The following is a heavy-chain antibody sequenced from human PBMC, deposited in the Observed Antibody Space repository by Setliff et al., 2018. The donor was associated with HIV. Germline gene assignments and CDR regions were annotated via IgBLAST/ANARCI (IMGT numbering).Heavy chain of an antibody. CDR3: ARAGHYDSSDYCYAKY. J-gene: IGHJ4*02. Sequence: SVKVSCKVSGGTFRSYSVNWVRQAPGQGLEWMGGLIPIFGKANYAEKFLGRVTITADESTSTAYMNLSSLRSEDTATYYCARAGHYDSSDYCYAKYWGQGTLVTVSS. V-gene: IGHV1-69*13. CDR2: LIPIFGKA. CDR1: GGTFRSYS. D-gene: IGHD3-22*01.